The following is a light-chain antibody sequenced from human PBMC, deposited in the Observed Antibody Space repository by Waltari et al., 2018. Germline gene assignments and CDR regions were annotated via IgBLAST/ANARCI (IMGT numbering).Light chain of an antibody. CDR2: KDS. V-gene: IGLV3-25*03. Sequence: SYDLTHTPSVPVSPGQTARITCSGNVFPTEYANWYQQKPGQALLLVIYKDSERPSEIPERFSGSSSGTTATLTISGVLPEDEADYYCQSTDNSATYVVFGGGTKLTVL. CDR3: QSTDNSATYVV. CDR1: VFPTEY. J-gene: IGLJ3*02.